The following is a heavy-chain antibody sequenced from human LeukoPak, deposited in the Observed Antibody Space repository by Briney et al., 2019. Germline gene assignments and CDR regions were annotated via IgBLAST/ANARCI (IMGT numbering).Heavy chain of an antibody. CDR3: ARDRRDYGGNSNWYFDL. CDR1: GFIFSSHW. J-gene: IGHJ2*01. Sequence: GGSLRLSCAASGFIFSSHWMNWVRQAPGKGLEWVANIKQDGSEKYYVDSVKGRFTISRDNAKNSLYLQMNSLRAEDTAVYYCARDRRDYGGNSNWYFDLWGRGTLVTVSS. D-gene: IGHD4-23*01. V-gene: IGHV3-7*01. CDR2: IKQDGSEK.